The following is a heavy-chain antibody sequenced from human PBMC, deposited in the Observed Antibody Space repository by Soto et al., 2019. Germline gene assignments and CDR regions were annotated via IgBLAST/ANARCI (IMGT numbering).Heavy chain of an antibody. CDR2: INHTGST. Sequence: SETLSLTCAVYGGSFSGYYWSWIRQPPGKGLEWIGEINHTGSTNYNPSLKSRVTISVDTSKKQFSLKLRSVTAADTAVYYCALGRFGGVLVSFWFDPWGQGTLVTVSS. CDR3: ALGRFGGVLVSFWFDP. CDR1: GGSFSGYY. V-gene: IGHV4-34*01. D-gene: IGHD3-16*02. J-gene: IGHJ5*02.